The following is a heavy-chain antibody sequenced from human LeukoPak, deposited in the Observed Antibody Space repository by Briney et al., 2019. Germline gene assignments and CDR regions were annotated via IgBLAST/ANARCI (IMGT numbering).Heavy chain of an antibody. V-gene: IGHV4-38-2*02. J-gene: IGHJ5*02. CDR2: IYHSGST. D-gene: IGHD2-2*01. CDR1: GYSINSGYY. CDR3: ARGDCSSTSCYALGGFDP. Sequence: SGTLSLTCSVSGYSINSGYYWGWIRQPPGRGLEWIGSIYHSGSTHYNPSLKTRVTISLDTSKNQFSLKLSSVTAADTAVYYCARGDCSSTSCYALGGFDPWGQGTLVTVSS.